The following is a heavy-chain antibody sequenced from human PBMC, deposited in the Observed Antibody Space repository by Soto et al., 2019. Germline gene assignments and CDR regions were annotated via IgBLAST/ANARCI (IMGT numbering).Heavy chain of an antibody. D-gene: IGHD2-2*01. CDR3: ARQAIVVVPAAPKALYYYYGMDV. CDR2: IYYSGST. Sequence: QLQLQESGPGLVKPSETLSLTCTVSGGSISSSSYYWGWIRQPPGKGLEWIGSIYYSGSTYYNPSLKSRVTISVDTSKNQFSLKLSSVTAADTAVYYCARQAIVVVPAAPKALYYYYGMDVWGQGTTVTVSS. CDR1: GGSISSSSYY. V-gene: IGHV4-39*01. J-gene: IGHJ6*02.